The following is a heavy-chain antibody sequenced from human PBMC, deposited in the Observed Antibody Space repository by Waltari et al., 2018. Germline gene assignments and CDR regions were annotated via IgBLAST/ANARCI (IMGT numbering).Heavy chain of an antibody. CDR3: AREEIWFGESLHWFDP. V-gene: IGHV6-1*01. Sequence: QVQLQQSGPGLVKPSQTLSLTCAISGDSVPSNSAAWNWIRQSPSRGLEWLGRTYYRSKWDNDYAVSVKSRITINPDTSKNQFSLQLNSVTPEDTAVYYCAREEIWFGESLHWFDPWGQGTLVTVSS. J-gene: IGHJ5*02. D-gene: IGHD3-10*01. CDR1: GDSVPSNSAA. CDR2: TYYRSKWDN.